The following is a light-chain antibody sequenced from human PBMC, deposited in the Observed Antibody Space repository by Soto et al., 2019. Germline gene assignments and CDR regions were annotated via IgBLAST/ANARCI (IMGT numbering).Light chain of an antibody. J-gene: IGLJ2*01. CDR1: ALPKQY. CDR2: KDS. V-gene: IGLV3-25*03. Sequence: SYELTQPPSVSVSPGQTARITCAGDALPKQYAYWYQQKPGQAPVLVIYKDSERPSGIPERFSGSSSGTTVTLTISGVQAEDEADYYCQSADSRGTYDVVFGGGTKLNVL. CDR3: QSADSRGTYDVV.